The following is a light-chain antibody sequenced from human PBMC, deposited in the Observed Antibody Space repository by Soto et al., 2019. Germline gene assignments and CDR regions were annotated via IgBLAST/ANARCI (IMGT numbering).Light chain of an antibody. J-gene: IGKJ1*01. CDR1: QSVSGN. CDR2: GAS. Sequence: ELVMTQSPATLSVSPGERATLSCRASQSVSGNLAWYQQKPGQAPRLLIYGASTRATGIPARFSGSGSGTEFTLTISGLQSEDFAVYYCQQYNNWPWTFGLGTKVEIK. V-gene: IGKV3-15*01. CDR3: QQYNNWPWT.